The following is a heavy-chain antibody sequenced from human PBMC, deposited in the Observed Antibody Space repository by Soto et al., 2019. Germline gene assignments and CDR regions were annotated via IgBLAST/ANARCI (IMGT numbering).Heavy chain of an antibody. CDR3: ARSSIVPRLLMYPFDY. V-gene: IGHV4-39*01. D-gene: IGHD2-8*01. Sequence: LETLSLTCTVSGGSSSSSSYYWGWIRQPPGKGLEWIGSIYNSGTTHYNPSLKSRVIISVDTSKNQFSLKLSSVTAADTAVYYCARSSIVPRLLMYPFDYWGQGTLVTVSS. CDR1: GGSSSSSSYY. CDR2: IYNSGTT. J-gene: IGHJ4*02.